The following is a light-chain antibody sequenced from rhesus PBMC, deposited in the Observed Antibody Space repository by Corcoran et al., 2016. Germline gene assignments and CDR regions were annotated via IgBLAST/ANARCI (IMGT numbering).Light chain of an antibody. CDR2: YAS. CDR3: QQYNSDPLT. CDR1: QGISSY. Sequence: DIQMTQSPSSLSASVGDRVTITCRASQGISSYLAWYQQKPGKAPKPLIYYASNLESGVPSRFSCIGSGTEFTLTISSLQPEDFATYYCQQYNSDPLTFGGGTKVEIK. V-gene: IGKV1-37*01. J-gene: IGKJ4*01.